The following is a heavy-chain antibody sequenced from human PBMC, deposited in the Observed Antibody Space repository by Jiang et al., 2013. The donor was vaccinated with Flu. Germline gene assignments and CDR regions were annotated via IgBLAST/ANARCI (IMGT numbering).Heavy chain of an antibody. V-gene: IGHV1-69*01. CDR1: GGTFSSYA. CDR2: IIPIFGIA. D-gene: IGHD3-22*01. J-gene: IGHJ4*02. CDR3: ATYYYDSSGHERVGQHFDY. Sequence: EVKKPGSSVKVSCKASGGTFSSYAISWVRQAPGQGLEWMGGIIPIFGIANYAQKFQGRVTITADESTSTAYMELSSLRSEDTAVYYCATYYYDSSGHERVGQHFDYWGQGTLVTVSS.